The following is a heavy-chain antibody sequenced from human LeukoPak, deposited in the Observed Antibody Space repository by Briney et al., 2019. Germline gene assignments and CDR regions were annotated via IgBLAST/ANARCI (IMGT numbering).Heavy chain of an antibody. CDR1: GFTFSSYA. D-gene: IGHD2-15*01. CDR3: ARERSGGIFDY. J-gene: IGHJ4*02. CDR2: ISYDGSNK. V-gene: IGHV3-30-3*01. Sequence: GRSLRLSCAASGFTFSSYAMHWVRQAPGKGLEWVAVISYDGSNKYYADSVKGRFTISRGNSKNTLYLQMNSLRAEDTAVYYCARERSGGIFDYWGQGTLVTVSS.